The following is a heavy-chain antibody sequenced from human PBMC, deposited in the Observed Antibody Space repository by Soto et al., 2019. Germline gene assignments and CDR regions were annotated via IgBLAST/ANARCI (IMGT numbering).Heavy chain of an antibody. CDR1: GFTFSSYS. Sequence: PGGSLRLSCAASGFTFSSYSMNWVRQATGKGLEWVSSISSSSSYIYYADSVKGRFTISRDNAKNSLFLQMNSLRAEDTAVYYCARVPPQPRPSPYFYYYGMDVWGRGTTVTVSS. CDR3: ARVPPQPRPSPYFYYYGMDV. V-gene: IGHV3-21*01. CDR2: ISSSSSYI. D-gene: IGHD6-6*01. J-gene: IGHJ6*02.